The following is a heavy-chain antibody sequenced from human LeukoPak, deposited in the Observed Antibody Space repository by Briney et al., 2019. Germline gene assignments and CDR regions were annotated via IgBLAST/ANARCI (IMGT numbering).Heavy chain of an antibody. V-gene: IGHV1-46*01. CDR2: INPTSGAT. Sequence: ASVKVSCKASGYSFTDFHVHWVRQAPGQGLEWVGIINPTSGATTYAQKFQGRVTMTGDMSTSTVYMELSGLGSEDTAVYYCAREVSWTTVTTSHYFYYYMDVWGKGTTVTVSS. J-gene: IGHJ6*03. CDR1: GYSFTDFH. CDR3: AREVSWTTVTTSHYFYYYMDV. D-gene: IGHD4-11*01.